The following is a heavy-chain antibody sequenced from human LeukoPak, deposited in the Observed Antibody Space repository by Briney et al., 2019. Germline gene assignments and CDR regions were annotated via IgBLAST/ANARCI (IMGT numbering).Heavy chain of an antibody. CDR2: INQDESVK. Sequence: GGSLRLSCAASGFTFTNYWMTWVRQAPGKGLEFVANINQDESVKNYVDSVKGRFTISRDNAENSLHLQMNSLRVEDTAVYYCARDPGSSAFDHWGQGTLVTVSS. CDR3: ARDPGSSAFDH. V-gene: IGHV3-7*01. J-gene: IGHJ4*02. D-gene: IGHD5/OR15-5a*01. CDR1: GFTFTNYW.